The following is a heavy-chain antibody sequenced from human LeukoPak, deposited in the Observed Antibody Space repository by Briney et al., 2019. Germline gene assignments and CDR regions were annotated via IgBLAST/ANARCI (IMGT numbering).Heavy chain of an antibody. V-gene: IGHV4-61*01. Sequence: SETLSLTCSVSGDSVSSRNYHWSWIRQPPGKGLEWIGYIYYSGSTNYNPSLKSRVTISVDTSKNQFSLKLSSVTAADTAVYYCARSSTSYYGMDVWGQGTTVTVSS. CDR3: ARSSTSYYGMDV. CDR1: GDSVSSRNYH. J-gene: IGHJ6*02. D-gene: IGHD2-2*01. CDR2: IYYSGST.